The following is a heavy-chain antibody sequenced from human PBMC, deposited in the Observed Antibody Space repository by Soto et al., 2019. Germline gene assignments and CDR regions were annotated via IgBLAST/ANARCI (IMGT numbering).Heavy chain of an antibody. D-gene: IGHD6-19*01. CDR2: ISSSNII. CDR1: GFSFSSYD. V-gene: IGHV3-48*01. J-gene: IGHJ4*01. Sequence: GGSLRLSCAASGFSFSSYDMNWVRQAPGKGLEWVAYISSSNIIHYADSVKGRFTISRDNAKNSLYLEMNSLGVEDTAVYYCARDRTYSSGCFHYYFHWGHGILVTVSS. CDR3: ARDRTYSSGCFHYYFH.